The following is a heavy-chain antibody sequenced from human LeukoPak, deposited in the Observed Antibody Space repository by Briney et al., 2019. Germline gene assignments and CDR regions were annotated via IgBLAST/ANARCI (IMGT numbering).Heavy chain of an antibody. CDR3: ASSLYVWGSYRPTWYDAFDI. CDR2: IKTKTGNP. V-gene: IGHV7-4-1*02. D-gene: IGHD3-16*02. CDR1: GYTLTSYA. J-gene: IGHJ3*02. Sequence: GASVRVSCRASGYTLTSYAMNWVGQAPGQGLEGMGSIKTKTGNPTYAQGFTGRFVFSLDTSVSTAYLQISSLKAEDTAVYYCASSLYVWGSYRPTWYDAFDIWGQGTMVTVSS.